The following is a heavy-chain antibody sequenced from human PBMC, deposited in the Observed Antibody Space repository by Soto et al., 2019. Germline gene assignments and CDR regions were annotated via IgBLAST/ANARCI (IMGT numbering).Heavy chain of an antibody. CDR2: IDPSGNTV. J-gene: IGHJ4*02. Sequence: VGSLRLSCAASGFSFSTYSMNWVRQAPGKGLEWISYIDPSGNTVYYADSVEGRFTISRDNAKNSLFLQMNSLRDEDTAVYYCARDLRWASVAYDNWGRGTLVTVSS. CDR1: GFSFSTYS. D-gene: IGHD2-21*01. V-gene: IGHV3-48*02. CDR3: ARDLRWASVAYDN.